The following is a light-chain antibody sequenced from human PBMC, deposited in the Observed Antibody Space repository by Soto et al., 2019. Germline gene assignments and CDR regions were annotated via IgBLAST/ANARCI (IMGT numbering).Light chain of an antibody. V-gene: IGKV2-28*01. CDR3: MQALQTPWT. Sequence: DIVMTQSPLSLPVSPGEPASISSRTSQSHLHSNGNNYMDWYLQKPGQSPQLLIYLGSNRASGVPDRFSGSGSGTDFTLKISRVEAEDVGVYYCMQALQTPWTFGQGTKV. J-gene: IGKJ1*01. CDR1: QSHLHSNGNNY. CDR2: LGS.